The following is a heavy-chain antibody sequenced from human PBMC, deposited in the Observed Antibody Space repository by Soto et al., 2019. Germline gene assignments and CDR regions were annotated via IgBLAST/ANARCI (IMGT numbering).Heavy chain of an antibody. CDR3: AREAIARGYSYGLPFDP. CDR1: GFTFSSYG. V-gene: IGHV3-33*01. CDR2: IWYDGSNK. Sequence: PGGSLRLSCAASGFTFSSYGMHWVRQAPGKGLEWVAVIWYDGSNKYYADSVKGRFTISRDNSKNTLYLQMNSLRAEDTAVYYCAREAIARGYSYGLPFDPWGQGTLVTVSS. J-gene: IGHJ5*02. D-gene: IGHD5-18*01.